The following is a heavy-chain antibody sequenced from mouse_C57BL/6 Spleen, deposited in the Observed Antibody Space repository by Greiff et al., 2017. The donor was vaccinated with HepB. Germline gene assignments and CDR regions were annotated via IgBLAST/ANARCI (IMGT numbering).Heavy chain of an antibody. CDR1: GYTFTSYW. V-gene: IGHV1-50*01. J-gene: IGHJ2*01. Sequence: QVQLQQPGAELVKPGASVKMSCKASGYTFTSYWITWVKQRPGQGLEWIGEIDPSDSYTNYNQKFKGKATLTVDTSSSTAYMQLSSLTAEDSAVYYCARAGPDYFDYWGQGTTLTVSS. CDR2: IDPSDSYT. D-gene: IGHD4-1*01. CDR3: ARAGPDYFDY.